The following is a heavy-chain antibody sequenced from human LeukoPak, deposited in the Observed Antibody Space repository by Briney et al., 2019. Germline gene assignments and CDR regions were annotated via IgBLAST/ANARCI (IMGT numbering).Heavy chain of an antibody. D-gene: IGHD6-13*01. CDR1: GFTVSGNY. CDR2: ISGSGVST. J-gene: IGHJ4*02. CDR3: AKRYSSSWSNFDY. Sequence: GGSLRLSCAASGFTVSGNYMSWVRQAPGKGLEWVSGISGSGVSTYYADSVKGRFTISRDNSKNTLYLQMNSLRTEDTAVYYCAKRYSSSWSNFDYWGQGTLVTVSS. V-gene: IGHV3-23*01.